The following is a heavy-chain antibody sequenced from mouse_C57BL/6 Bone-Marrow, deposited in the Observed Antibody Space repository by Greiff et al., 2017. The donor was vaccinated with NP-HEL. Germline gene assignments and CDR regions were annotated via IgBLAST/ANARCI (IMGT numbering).Heavy chain of an antibody. J-gene: IGHJ4*01. CDR2: IYPGSGNT. Sequence: VQLQQSGAELVRPGASVKLSCKASGYTFTDYYINWVKQRPGQGLEWIARIYPGSGNTYYNEKFKGKATLTAEKSSSTAYMQLSSLTSEDSAVYFCARKTGLRTYAMDYWGQGTSVTVSS. V-gene: IGHV1-76*01. CDR1: GYTFTDYY. D-gene: IGHD4-1*01. CDR3: ARKTGLRTYAMDY.